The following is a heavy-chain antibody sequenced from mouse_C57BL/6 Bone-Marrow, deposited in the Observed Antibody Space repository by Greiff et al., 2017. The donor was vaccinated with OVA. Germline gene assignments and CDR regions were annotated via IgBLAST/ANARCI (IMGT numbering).Heavy chain of an antibody. CDR3: ARLLRFDY. CDR1: GYTFTSYW. J-gene: IGHJ2*01. V-gene: IGHV1-59*01. Sequence: QVQLQQPGAELARPGTSVKLSCKASGYTFTSYWMHWVKQRPGQGLEWIGVIDPSDSYTNYNQKFKGKATLTVDTSSSTAYLQLSSLTSEDSAVYYCARLLRFDYWGQGTTLTVSS. D-gene: IGHD1-1*01. CDR2: IDPSDSYT.